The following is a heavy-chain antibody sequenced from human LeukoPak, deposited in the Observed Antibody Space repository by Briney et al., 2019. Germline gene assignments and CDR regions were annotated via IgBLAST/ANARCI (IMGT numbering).Heavy chain of an antibody. Sequence: SETLSLTCAVYGGSFSGYYWSWIRQPPGKGLEWIGEINHSGSTNYNPSLKSRVTISVDTSKNQFSLKLSSVTAADTAVYYCARGRTYSSSWYKPMYYFDYWGQGTLVTVSS. CDR1: GGSFSGYY. CDR2: INHSGST. V-gene: IGHV4-34*01. D-gene: IGHD6-13*01. CDR3: ARGRTYSSSWYKPMYYFDY. J-gene: IGHJ4*02.